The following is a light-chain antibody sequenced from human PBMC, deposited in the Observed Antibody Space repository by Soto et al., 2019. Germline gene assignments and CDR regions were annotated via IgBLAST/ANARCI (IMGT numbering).Light chain of an antibody. Sequence: QSVLTQPPSVSGAPGQRVTISCTGSSSNIGAGYNVHWYQQLPGTAPKLLIYVNSNRPSGVPDRFSGSKSGTSASLAITGLQAEDVADYYCQSYDSSLSGVVFGGGTKLPVL. CDR1: SSNIGAGYN. CDR2: VNS. J-gene: IGLJ2*01. V-gene: IGLV1-40*01. CDR3: QSYDSSLSGVV.